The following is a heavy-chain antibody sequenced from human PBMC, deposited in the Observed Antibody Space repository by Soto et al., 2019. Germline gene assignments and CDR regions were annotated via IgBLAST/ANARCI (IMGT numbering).Heavy chain of an antibody. Sequence: EVQLLESGGGLVQPGGSLRLSCAASGFTFSTYAMTWVRQAPGKGLEWVSTIGVSGDSTYYADSVKGRFTISRDNSKSTLHLQMNSLRAEDTAVYYCAKDRWSVTTPSDYWGQGTLVTVSS. J-gene: IGHJ4*02. D-gene: IGHD4-17*01. CDR1: GFTFSTYA. V-gene: IGHV3-23*01. CDR3: AKDRWSVTTPSDY. CDR2: IGVSGDST.